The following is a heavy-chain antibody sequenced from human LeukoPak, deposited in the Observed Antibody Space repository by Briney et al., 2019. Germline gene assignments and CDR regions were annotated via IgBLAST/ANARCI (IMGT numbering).Heavy chain of an antibody. CDR3: ARGPGDSSGYYHDY. CDR1: GGSFSGYY. V-gene: IGHV4-34*01. CDR2: INHSGST. D-gene: IGHD3-22*01. J-gene: IGHJ4*02. Sequence: SETLSLTCAVYGGSFSGYYWSWIRQPPGKGLEWIGEINHSGSTNYNPSLKSRVTISVDTSKNQFSLKLSSVTAADTAVYYCARGPGDSSGYYHDYWGQGTLVTASS.